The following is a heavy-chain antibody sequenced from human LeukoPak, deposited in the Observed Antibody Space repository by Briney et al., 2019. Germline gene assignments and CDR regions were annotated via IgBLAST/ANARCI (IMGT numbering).Heavy chain of an antibody. V-gene: IGHV1-8*01. CDR3: ARAHVDTAMGDY. Sequence: ASVKVSCKASGYTFTSYDINWVRQATGQGLEWMGWMNPNSGNTGYAQKFQGRVTMTRDTSTSTVYMELSSLRSEDTAVYYCARAHVDTAMGDYWGQGTLVTVSS. J-gene: IGHJ4*02. D-gene: IGHD5-18*01. CDR2: MNPNSGNT. CDR1: GYTFTSYD.